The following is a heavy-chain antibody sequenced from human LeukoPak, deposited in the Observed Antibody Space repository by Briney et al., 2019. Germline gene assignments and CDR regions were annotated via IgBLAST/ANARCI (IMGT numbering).Heavy chain of an antibody. CDR3: AREDYDFWSGYHGSDY. CDR2: ISAYNGNT. D-gene: IGHD3-3*01. CDR1: GYTFTSYG. J-gene: IGHJ4*02. Sequence: ASVKVSCKASGYTFTSYGISWVRQAPGQGLEWMGWISAYNGNTNYAQKLQGRVTMTTDTSTSTAYMELRSLRSDDTAVYYCAREDYDFWSGYHGSDYWGQGTLVAVSS. V-gene: IGHV1-18*01.